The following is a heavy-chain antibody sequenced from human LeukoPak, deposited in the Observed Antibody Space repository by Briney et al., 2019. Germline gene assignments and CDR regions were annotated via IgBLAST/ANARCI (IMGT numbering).Heavy chain of an antibody. D-gene: IGHD3-10*01. CDR3: ARAPRGVVDY. CDR1: GFTFSSYW. V-gene: IGHV3-74*01. CDR2: INSDGSST. Sequence: GGSLRLSCAASGFTFSSYWMHWVRQAPGKGPVWVSRINSDGSSTSYADSVKGRFTISRDNAKNTLYLQMNSLRAEDTAVYYCARAPRGVVDYWGQGTLVTVSS. J-gene: IGHJ4*02.